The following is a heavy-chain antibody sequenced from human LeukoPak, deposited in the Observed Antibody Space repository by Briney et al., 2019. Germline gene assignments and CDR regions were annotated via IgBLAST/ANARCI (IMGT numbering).Heavy chain of an antibody. J-gene: IGHJ4*02. CDR1: GFTFSNYA. CDR2: ISGSGGTT. D-gene: IGHD1-20*01. CDR3: ARDPPFIIGTTFFDY. Sequence: PGGSLRLSCAASGFTFSNYAMNWVRQAPGEGLEWVSGISGSGGTTYDADSVKGRFTISRDNSKKTLYLQMNNLRAEDTAVYYCARDPPFIIGTTFFDYWGQGTLVTVSS. V-gene: IGHV3-23*01.